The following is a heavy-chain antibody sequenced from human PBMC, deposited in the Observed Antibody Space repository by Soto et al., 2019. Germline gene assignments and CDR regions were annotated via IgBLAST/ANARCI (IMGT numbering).Heavy chain of an antibody. CDR2: TNGNLGTG. J-gene: IGHJ4*02. CDR1: GGTFSSYP. Sequence: QVQLVQSGAEVKRPGSSVKVSCKASGGTFSSYPISWVRQAPGHGLEWMGGTNGNLGTGNYAQKFRGRLTITADKSTTTTYMELSSLTSEDTAVYYCARRDSHGFFRYFDNWGEGTLVTVSS. V-gene: IGHV1-69*06. D-gene: IGHD3-10*01. CDR3: ARRDSHGFFRYFDN.